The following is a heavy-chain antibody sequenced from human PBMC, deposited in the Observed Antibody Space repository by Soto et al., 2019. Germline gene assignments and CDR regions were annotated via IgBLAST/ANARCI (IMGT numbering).Heavy chain of an antibody. D-gene: IGHD1-20*01. CDR1: GFPFQNAL. Sequence: PGGSPNPSFAAPGFPFQNALLNWVRQAPGKEREWVGRIKSKAGSGNTEYPATGKGRFTRAKDKYKNTLQLQSNSLKTKDTDDYACAQEGEVYHKYLDFWGQGTMVTVSS. CDR3: AQEGEVYHKYLDF. J-gene: IGHJ4*02. V-gene: IGHV3-15*07. CDR2: IKSKAGSGNT.